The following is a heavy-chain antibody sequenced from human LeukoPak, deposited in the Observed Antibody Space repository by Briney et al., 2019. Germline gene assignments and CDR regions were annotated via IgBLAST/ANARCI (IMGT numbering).Heavy chain of an antibody. CDR2: ISGYNGKT. V-gene: IGHV1-18*01. CDR3: AREGALHDTGDHYLSWFDP. J-gene: IGHJ5*02. Sequence: GASVKVSCKTSGYSFSSYGIAWVRQAPGQGLEWMGWISGYNGKTDYAENLQGRVTMTTDTSTSTGYMELRSLRSDDTAAYYCAREGALHDTGDHYLSWFDPWGQGTLVTVSS. D-gene: IGHD2-8*02. CDR1: GYSFSSYG.